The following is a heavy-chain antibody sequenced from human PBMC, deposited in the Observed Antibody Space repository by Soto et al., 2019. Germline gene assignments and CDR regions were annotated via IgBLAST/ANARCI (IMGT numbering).Heavy chain of an antibody. CDR3: ARDSAAGQPNGFDP. D-gene: IGHD6-13*01. J-gene: IGHJ5*02. CDR2: IYYSGST. Sequence: SQTISLTWTVSGGSSRGGGYHWSWISQQPGKGLEWIGYIYYSGSTYYNPSLKSRVTISVDTSKNQFSLKLSSVTAADTAVYYCARDSAAGQPNGFDPWGQGTLVTVSS. V-gene: IGHV4-31*02. CDR1: GGSSRGGGYH.